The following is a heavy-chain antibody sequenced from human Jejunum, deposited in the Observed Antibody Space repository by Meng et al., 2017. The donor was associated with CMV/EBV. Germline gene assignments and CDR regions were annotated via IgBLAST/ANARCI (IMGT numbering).Heavy chain of an antibody. CDR3: ARDRRRYCSSTTCYSAFDI. D-gene: IGHD2-2*02. V-gene: IGHV3-30-3*01. Sequence: ALHWVREAQGKGLEWVAGIAYDGSKEYYVDSVTGRFTISRDSSKNTLYLQMNSLRAEDTAVYYCARDRRRYCSSTTCYSAFDIWGQGTMVTVSS. J-gene: IGHJ3*02. CDR2: IAYDGSKE. CDR1: A.